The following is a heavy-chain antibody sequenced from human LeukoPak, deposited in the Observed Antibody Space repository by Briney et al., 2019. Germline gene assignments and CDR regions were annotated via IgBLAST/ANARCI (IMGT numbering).Heavy chain of an antibody. J-gene: IGHJ6*02. Sequence: PGGSLRLSCAASGFTFSSYAVSWVRQAPGKGLEWVSAVSASGGSTYYADSVKGRFTISGDNAKNSLYLQMNSLRAEDTAVYYCARDEYSSSWYWKAYSYDMDVWGQGTTVTVSS. CDR1: GFTFSSYA. D-gene: IGHD6-13*01. V-gene: IGHV3-23*01. CDR2: VSASGGST. CDR3: ARDEYSSSWYWKAYSYDMDV.